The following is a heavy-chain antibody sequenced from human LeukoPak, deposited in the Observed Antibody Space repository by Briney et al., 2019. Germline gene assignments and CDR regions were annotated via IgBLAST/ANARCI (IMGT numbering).Heavy chain of an antibody. V-gene: IGHV4-59*01. CDR1: GGSISSYY. CDR2: IYYSGST. J-gene: IGHJ4*02. Sequence: SETLSLTCTVSGGSISSYYWSWIRQPPGKGLEWIGYIYYSGSTNYNPSLKSRVTISVDTSKNQFSLKLSSVTAADTAVYYCARTYDYVWGSYRNYYFDYWGQGTLVTVSS. D-gene: IGHD3-16*02. CDR3: ARTYDYVWGSYRNYYFDY.